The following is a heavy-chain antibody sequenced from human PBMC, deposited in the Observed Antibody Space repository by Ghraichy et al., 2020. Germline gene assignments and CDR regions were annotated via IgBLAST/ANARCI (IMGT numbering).Heavy chain of an antibody. CDR2: IYGSGLTT. J-gene: IGHJ4*02. V-gene: IGHV3-23*01. CDR1: GFTFSSYA. Sequence: LSLTCAASGFTFSSYAMSWVRQAPGKGLEWVSGIYGSGLTTYYADSVKGRFTISRDNSKNTLYLQMNSLRAEDTAVYYCAKDLKDTAMALYYFDSWGQGTLVTVSS. D-gene: IGHD5-18*01. CDR3: AKDLKDTAMALYYFDS.